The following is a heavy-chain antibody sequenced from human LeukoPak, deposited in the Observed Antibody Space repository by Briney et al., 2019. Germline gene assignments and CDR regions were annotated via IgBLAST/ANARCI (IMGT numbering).Heavy chain of an antibody. CDR2: IGVAGDT. V-gene: IGHV3-13*04. Sequence: GGFLRLSCAASGFTFSSYDMHWVRQVTGKRLEWVSAIGVAGDTYYLDSVKGRFTISRENAKNSLYLQMNSLRAGDTAVYYCARKNHDYGGAFDIWGPGTMVTVSS. CDR3: ARKNHDYGGAFDI. J-gene: IGHJ3*02. D-gene: IGHD4-23*01. CDR1: GFTFSSYD.